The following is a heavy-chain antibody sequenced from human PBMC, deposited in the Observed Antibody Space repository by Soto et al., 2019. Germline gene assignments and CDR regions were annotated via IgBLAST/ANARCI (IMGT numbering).Heavy chain of an antibody. J-gene: IGHJ4*02. CDR2: ISSNGGST. Sequence: GGSLRLSCAASGFTFSSYAMHWVRQAPGKGLEYVSAISSNGGSTYYANSVKGRFTISRDNSKNTLYLQMGSLRAEDMAVYYCARVASYGGYYVDYWGQGTLVTVSS. CDR3: ARVASYGGYYVDY. V-gene: IGHV3-64*01. CDR1: GFTFSSYA. D-gene: IGHD5-18*01.